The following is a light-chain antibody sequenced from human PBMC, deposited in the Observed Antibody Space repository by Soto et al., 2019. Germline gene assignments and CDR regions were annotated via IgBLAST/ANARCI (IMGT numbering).Light chain of an antibody. CDR3: EQSTQHPSIT. CDR2: EVS. CDR1: QRLLHIDVKTY. V-gene: IGKV2D-29*01. J-gene: IGKJ5*01. Sequence: DIVMTQTPLSLSVTPGQPASISCKSSQRLLHIDVKTYLYWYLQQSGQPPQLLISEVSNRFSGVHNRSSGSRTRTDYTQPNSRVEAENVGVYSCEQSTQHPSITFGQGTRLEIK.